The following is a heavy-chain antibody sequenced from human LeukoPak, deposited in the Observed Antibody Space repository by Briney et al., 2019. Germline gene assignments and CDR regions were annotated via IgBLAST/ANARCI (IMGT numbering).Heavy chain of an antibody. Sequence: GESLKISCKSSGYSFTTYWIGWVRQMPGKGLEWMGIIYPGDSESRYSPSFQGHVTISADKSIGTAYLQWSSLKASDTAMYYCARLSIAAAGTFDYWGQGTLVTVSS. J-gene: IGHJ4*02. CDR2: IYPGDSES. D-gene: IGHD6-13*01. V-gene: IGHV5-51*01. CDR1: GYSFTTYW. CDR3: ARLSIAAAGTFDY.